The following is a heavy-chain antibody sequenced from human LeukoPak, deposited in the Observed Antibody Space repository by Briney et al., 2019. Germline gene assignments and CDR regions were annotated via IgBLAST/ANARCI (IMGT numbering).Heavy chain of an antibody. CDR1: GFTFSSYS. CDR3: ATSLWIQLWLPDYYGMDV. D-gene: IGHD5-18*01. J-gene: IGHJ6*02. V-gene: IGHV3-21*01. CDR2: ISSSSSYI. Sequence: GGSLRLSCAASGFTFSSYSVNWVRQAPGKGLEWVSSISSSSSYIYYADSVKGRFTISRDNAKNSLYLQMNSLRAEDTAVYYCATSLWIQLWLPDYYGMDVWGQGTTVTVSS.